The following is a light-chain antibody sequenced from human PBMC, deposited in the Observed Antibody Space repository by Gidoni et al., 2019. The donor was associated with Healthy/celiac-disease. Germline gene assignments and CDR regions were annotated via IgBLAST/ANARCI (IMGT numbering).Light chain of an antibody. CDR1: TSDVGGHNF. J-gene: IGLJ2*01. CDR2: AVS. Sequence: QSALTQPASVSGSPGPSITISCTGTTSDVGGHNFVSLYQQHPAKAPKLMIYAVSNRPSGVSNRFSGSKSGNTASLTISGLQAEDEADYYCSSYTSGPGVVFGGGTKLTVL. V-gene: IGLV2-14*01. CDR3: SSYTSGPGVV.